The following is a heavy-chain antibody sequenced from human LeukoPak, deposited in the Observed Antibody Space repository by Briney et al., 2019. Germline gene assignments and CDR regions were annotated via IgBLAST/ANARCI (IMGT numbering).Heavy chain of an antibody. Sequence: SETLSLTCAVSGYSISSGYYWGWIRQPPGKGLEWIGSLYHSGSTYYNPSLKSRDTISIDTSKNQFSLKLSSVTAPDTAVYYCAGNRGTYQPYYFDYWGQGTLVTVSS. CDR2: LYHSGST. CDR1: GYSISSGYY. D-gene: IGHD1-26*01. CDR3: AGNRGTYQPYYFDY. V-gene: IGHV4-38-2*01. J-gene: IGHJ4*01.